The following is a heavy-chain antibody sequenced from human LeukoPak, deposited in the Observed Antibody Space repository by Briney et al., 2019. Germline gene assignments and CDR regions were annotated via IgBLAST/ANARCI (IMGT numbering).Heavy chain of an antibody. CDR3: ARDHRPLLTTGLVDY. D-gene: IGHD4-11*01. V-gene: IGHV1-18*01. Sequence: ASVKVSCKVSGYTLTELSMHWVRQAPGKGLEWMGWISAYNGNTNYAQKLQGRVTMTTDTSTSTAYMELRSLRSDDTAVYYCARDHRPLLTTGLVDYWGQGTLVTVSS. J-gene: IGHJ4*02. CDR1: GYTLTELS. CDR2: ISAYNGNT.